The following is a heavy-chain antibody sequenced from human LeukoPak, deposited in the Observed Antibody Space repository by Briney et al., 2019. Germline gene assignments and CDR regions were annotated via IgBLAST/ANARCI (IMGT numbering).Heavy chain of an antibody. CDR1: GFTFSSYS. CDR2: ISSSSSYI. CDR3: ARDRTGVYCGGDCYLGGFGP. J-gene: IGHJ5*02. D-gene: IGHD2-21*02. V-gene: IGHV3-21*01. Sequence: GGSLRLSCAASGFTFSSYSMNWVRQAPGKGLEWVSSISSSSSYIYYADSVKGRFTISRDNAKNSLYLQMNSLRAEDTAVYYCARDRTGVYCGGDCYLGGFGPWGQGTLVTVSS.